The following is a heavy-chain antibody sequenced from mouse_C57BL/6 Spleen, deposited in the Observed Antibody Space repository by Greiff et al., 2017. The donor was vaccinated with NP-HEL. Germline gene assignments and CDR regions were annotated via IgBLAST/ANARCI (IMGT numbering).Heavy chain of an antibody. J-gene: IGHJ2*01. D-gene: IGHD3-2*02. CDR2: ISSGSSTI. CDR3: ARQLRLRGYYFDY. Sequence: VQLKESGGGLVKPGGSLKLSCAASGFTFSDYGMHWVRQAPEKGLEWVAYISSGSSTIYYADTVKGRFTISRDNAKNTLFLQMTSLRSEDTAMYYCARQLRLRGYYFDYWGQGTTLTVSS. V-gene: IGHV5-17*01. CDR1: GFTFSDYG.